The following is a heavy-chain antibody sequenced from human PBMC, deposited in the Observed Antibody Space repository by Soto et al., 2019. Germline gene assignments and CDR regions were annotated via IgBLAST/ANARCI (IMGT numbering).Heavy chain of an antibody. CDR3: ARAVAPYLGTWFDP. D-gene: IGHD3-16*01. CDR2: INHSGST. CDR1: GGSFSGYY. Sequence: PSETLSLTCAVYGGSFSGYYWSWIRQPPGKGLEWIGEINHSGSTNYNPSLKSRVTISVDTSKNQFSLKLSSVTAADMAVYYCARAVAPYLGTWFDPWGQGTLVTVSS. J-gene: IGHJ5*02. V-gene: IGHV4-34*01.